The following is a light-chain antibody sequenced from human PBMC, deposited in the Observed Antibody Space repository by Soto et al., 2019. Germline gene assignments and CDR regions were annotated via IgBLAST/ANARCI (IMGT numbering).Light chain of an antibody. V-gene: IGKV3-20*01. Sequence: EIVLTQSPGTLSLSPGESATLSCRASQSVDSRFLAWYQQKPGQAPRLLMYGASTRATGIPDRFSGSGSGTDFTLSISSLEPEDFAVYYCQQYDSSRTFGKGTKVEMK. J-gene: IGKJ1*01. CDR1: QSVDSRF. CDR2: GAS. CDR3: QQYDSSRT.